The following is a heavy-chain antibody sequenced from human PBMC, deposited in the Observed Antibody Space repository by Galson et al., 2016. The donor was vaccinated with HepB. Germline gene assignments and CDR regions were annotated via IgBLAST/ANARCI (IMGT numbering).Heavy chain of an antibody. CDR3: AKNFGDYVGDTFDM. V-gene: IGHV3-7*01. CDR2: INQDGSEK. D-gene: IGHD4-17*01. CDR1: GFTFNFYL. Sequence: SLRLSCAASGFTFNFYLMGWVRQAPGKGLEWVANINQDGSEKSYMDSVKGRFTISRDNAKNSLYLQMNSLRAEDTAVYYCAKNFGDYVGDTFDMWGQGTMVTVSS. J-gene: IGHJ3*02.